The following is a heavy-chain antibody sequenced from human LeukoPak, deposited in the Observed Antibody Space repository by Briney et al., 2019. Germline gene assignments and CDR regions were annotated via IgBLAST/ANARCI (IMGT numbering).Heavy chain of an antibody. CDR1: GFTFSSYW. CDR2: INSDGSST. CDR3: ARNDFWSGYFIDY. V-gene: IGHV3-74*03. D-gene: IGHD3-3*01. J-gene: IGHJ4*02. Sequence: GGSLRLSCAASGFTFSSYWMHWVRQAPGKGLVWVSRINSDGSSTTYADSVKGRFTISRDNAKNTLYLQMNSLRAEDTAVYYCARNDFWSGYFIDYWGQGTLVTVSS.